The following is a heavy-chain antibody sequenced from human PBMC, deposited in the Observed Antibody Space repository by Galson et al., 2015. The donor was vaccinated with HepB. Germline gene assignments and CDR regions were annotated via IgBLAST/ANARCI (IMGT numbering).Heavy chain of an antibody. Sequence: SVKVSCKASGGTFTTYGISWARQAPGQGLEWMGWISPSNGNRNYAQKLKGRVTMTTDTSTSTPHMELRSLRSDDTAVYYCARAARGQLTNKSCGFDPWGQGTLVPVSS. CDR2: ISPSNGNR. CDR3: ARAARGQLTNKSCGFDP. CDR1: GGTFTTYG. J-gene: IGHJ5*02. V-gene: IGHV1-18*01. D-gene: IGHD1-26*01.